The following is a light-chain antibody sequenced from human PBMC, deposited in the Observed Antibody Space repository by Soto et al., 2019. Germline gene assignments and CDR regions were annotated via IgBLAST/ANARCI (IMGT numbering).Light chain of an antibody. CDR3: SSYRSGSVVL. V-gene: IGLV2-14*01. J-gene: IGLJ3*02. CDR2: GVS. CDR1: SSDVGGYNY. Sequence: HSVLTQPASVSGSPGQAITISCTGTSSDVGGYNYVSWYQQHPGKAPKLVIYGVSYRPSGVSARFSGSKFQNTASLTISGLQAEDEADYYCSSYRSGSVVLFGGGTK.